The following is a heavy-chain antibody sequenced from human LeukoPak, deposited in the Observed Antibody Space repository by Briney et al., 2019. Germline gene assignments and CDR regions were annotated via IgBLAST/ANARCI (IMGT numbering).Heavy chain of an antibody. CDR2: IYYTGAT. CDR3: ARAGYSYGTGYYFDY. Sequence: PSETLSLTCTVSGGSISSYYWSWIRLPPGKGLERVGDIYYTGATYYNPSLKSRVTISLDTSKNQFSLKLSSVTAADAAVYYCARAGYSYGTGYYFDYWGQGALVTVSS. V-gene: IGHV4-59*01. CDR1: GGSISSYY. D-gene: IGHD5-18*01. J-gene: IGHJ4*02.